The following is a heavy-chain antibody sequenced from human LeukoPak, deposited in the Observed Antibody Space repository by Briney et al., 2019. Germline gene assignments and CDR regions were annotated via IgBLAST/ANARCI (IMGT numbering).Heavy chain of an antibody. D-gene: IGHD6-6*01. CDR2: INPNSGGT. CDR1: GYTFTSYY. V-gene: IGHV1-2*02. CDR3: ATDGEQLVARYYFDY. J-gene: IGHJ4*02. Sequence: ASVKVSCKASGYTFTSYYMHWVRQAPGQGLEWMGIINPNSGGTNYAQKFQGRVTTTRDTSISTAYMELSRLRSDDTAVYYCATDGEQLVARYYFDYWGQGALVTVSS.